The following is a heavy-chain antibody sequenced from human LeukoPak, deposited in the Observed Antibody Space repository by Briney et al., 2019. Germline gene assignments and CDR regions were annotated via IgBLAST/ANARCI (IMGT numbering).Heavy chain of an antibody. D-gene: IGHD2-15*01. CDR2: IWYDGSNK. V-gene: IGHV3-33*01. J-gene: IGHJ6*02. CDR3: ARDRCLRTRVTAPCYSDYGMDV. CDR1: GFTFSSYG. Sequence: GGSLRLSCAAPGFTFSSYGMHWVRQAPGKGLEWVAVIWYDGSNKYYADSVKGRFTISRDNSKNTLYLQMNSLRAEDTAVYYCARDRCLRTRVTAPCYSDYGMDVWGQGTTVTVSS.